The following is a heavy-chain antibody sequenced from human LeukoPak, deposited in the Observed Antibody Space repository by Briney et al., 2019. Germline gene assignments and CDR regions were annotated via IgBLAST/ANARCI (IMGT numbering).Heavy chain of an antibody. CDR3: ARGGLYDIRRFDP. V-gene: IGHV1-8*03. Sequence: ASVRVSCRASGYTFTSYDINWVRQATGQGLEWMGWMNPNSGNTGCAQKFQGRVTITRNTSISTAYMELSSLRSEDTAVYYCARGGLYDIRRFDPWGQGTLVTVSS. J-gene: IGHJ5*02. D-gene: IGHD3-9*01. CDR2: MNPNSGNT. CDR1: GYTFTSYD.